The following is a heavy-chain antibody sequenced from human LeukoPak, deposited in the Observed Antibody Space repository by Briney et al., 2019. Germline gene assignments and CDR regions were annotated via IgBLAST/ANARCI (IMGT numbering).Heavy chain of an antibody. CDR2: IIPIFGTA. CDR1: GGTFSNYA. D-gene: IGHD1-14*01. Sequence: ASVKVSCKSSGGTFSNYAISWVRQAPGQGLEWMGGIIPIFGTANYAQKFQGRVTITADESTSTAYMELSSLRSEDTAVYYCARSNNGGFDIWGQGTMVTVSS. V-gene: IGHV1-69*13. J-gene: IGHJ3*02. CDR3: ARSNNGGFDI.